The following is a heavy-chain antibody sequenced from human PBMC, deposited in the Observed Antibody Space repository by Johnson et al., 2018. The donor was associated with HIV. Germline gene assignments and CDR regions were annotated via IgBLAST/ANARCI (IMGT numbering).Heavy chain of an antibody. V-gene: IGHV3-20*04. D-gene: IGHD6-13*01. J-gene: IGHJ3*02. Sequence: VQLLESGGNVERPGGSLRLSCAASGFTFDDYGMSWVRQAPGKGLEWVFGINWNGGSTGYADSVKGRFTISRENVNSSLYLQMNSLRAEDTAVYYCASLGSSLFGAFDIWGQGT. CDR1: GFTFDDYG. CDR2: INWNGGST. CDR3: ASLGSSLFGAFDI.